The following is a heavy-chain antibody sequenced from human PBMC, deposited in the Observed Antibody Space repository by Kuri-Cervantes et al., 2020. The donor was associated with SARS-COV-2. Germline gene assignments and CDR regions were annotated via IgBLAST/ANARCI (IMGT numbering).Heavy chain of an antibody. D-gene: IGHD3-22*01. J-gene: IGHJ4*02. CDR2: ISYDGTNK. CDR3: ARVPYYYDGSGFFYFDY. Sequence: GGSLRLSCAASEFTFRNYAMHWVRQAPGKGLEWVAVISYDGTNKYYADSVKGRFTISRDNSNNTLYLQMNSLRVEDTAVYYCARVPYYYDGSGFFYFDYWGQGTLVTVSS. CDR1: EFTFRNYA. V-gene: IGHV3-30-3*01.